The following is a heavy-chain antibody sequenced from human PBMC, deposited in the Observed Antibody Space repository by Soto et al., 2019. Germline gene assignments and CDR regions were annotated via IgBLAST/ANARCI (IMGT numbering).Heavy chain of an antibody. D-gene: IGHD3-3*01. J-gene: IGHJ5*02. Sequence: VQLVESGGGVVQPGRSLRLSCAASGFTFSSYAMHWVRQAPGKGLEWVAVISYDGSNKYYADSVKGRFTISRDNSKNTLYLQMNSLRAEDTAVYYCARDRYDFWSGYSFLNWFDPWGQGTLVTVSS. CDR1: GFTFSSYA. V-gene: IGHV3-30-3*01. CDR2: ISYDGSNK. CDR3: ARDRYDFWSGYSFLNWFDP.